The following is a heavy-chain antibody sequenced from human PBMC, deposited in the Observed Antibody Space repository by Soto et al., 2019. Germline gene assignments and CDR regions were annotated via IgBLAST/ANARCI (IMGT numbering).Heavy chain of an antibody. D-gene: IGHD5-12*01. CDR3: VKSRGGNNFDFFD. CDR2: IRGNGDPP. CDR1: GFTFSSYA. Sequence: GGSLRLSCSASGFTFSSYAMHWVRQAPGKGLEYVSGIRGNGDPPFYADSVKGRFTISRDNSKNTLYLQMSSLSADDTAVYYCVKSRGGNNFDFFDWGQGALVTVS. V-gene: IGHV3-64D*06. J-gene: IGHJ4*02.